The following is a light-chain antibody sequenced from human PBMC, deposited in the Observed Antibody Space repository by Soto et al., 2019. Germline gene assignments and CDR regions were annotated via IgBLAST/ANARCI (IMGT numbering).Light chain of an antibody. CDR3: QQYDNSPWT. Sequence: EIVLTQSPGTLSLSPGERATLSCRASQSVSNNYLAWYQRKPGQAPRLLIYGASSRATGIPHRFSGSGSGTDFTLTISRLEPDDFAVYYCQQYDNSPWTFGQGTKVAI. V-gene: IGKV3-20*01. CDR1: QSVSNNY. CDR2: GAS. J-gene: IGKJ1*01.